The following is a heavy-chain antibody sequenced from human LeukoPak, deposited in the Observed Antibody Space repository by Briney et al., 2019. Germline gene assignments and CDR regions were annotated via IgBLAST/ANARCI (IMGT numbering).Heavy chain of an antibody. CDR2: IYYSGCT. V-gene: IGHV4-59*01. CDR1: GGSLSNYY. CDR3: ARLDCSGGSCYSHYYYYMDV. D-gene: IGHD2-15*01. Sequence: PSETLSLTCTVSGGSLSNYYWSWIRQPPGKGLEWIADIYYSGCTNYNPSLKSRVTISVDTSKNQFSLKLSSVTAADTAVYYCARLDCSGGSCYSHYYYYMDVWGIGTTVSVSS. J-gene: IGHJ6*03.